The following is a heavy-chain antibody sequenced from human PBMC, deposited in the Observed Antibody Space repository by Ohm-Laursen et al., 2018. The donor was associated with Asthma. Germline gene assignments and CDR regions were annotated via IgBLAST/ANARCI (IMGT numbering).Heavy chain of an antibody. Sequence: PSQTLSLTCTVSGGSVSSGSYYWSWIRQPPGKGLEWIGYIYYSGSTNYNPSLKSRVTISVDTSKNQFSLKLSSVTAADTAVYYCARGDYYDSSGLHYWGQGTLVTVSS. J-gene: IGHJ4*02. CDR1: GGSVSSGSYY. CDR2: IYYSGST. D-gene: IGHD3-22*01. CDR3: ARGDYYDSSGLHY. V-gene: IGHV4-61*01.